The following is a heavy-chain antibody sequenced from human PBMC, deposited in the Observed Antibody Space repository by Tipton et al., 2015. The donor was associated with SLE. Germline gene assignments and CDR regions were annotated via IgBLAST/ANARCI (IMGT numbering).Heavy chain of an antibody. V-gene: IGHV4-4*08. CDR1: GGSISSYY. Sequence: TLSLTCTVSGGSISSYYWSWIRHPPGKGLEWIGYIYTSRSTNYNPSLKSRVTIPVDTSKNQFSLKLSSVTAADTAVYYCARVGVGATTGYYYYYMDVWGKGTTVTVSS. D-gene: IGHD1-26*01. CDR2: IYTSRST. J-gene: IGHJ6*03. CDR3: ARVGVGATTGYYYYYMDV.